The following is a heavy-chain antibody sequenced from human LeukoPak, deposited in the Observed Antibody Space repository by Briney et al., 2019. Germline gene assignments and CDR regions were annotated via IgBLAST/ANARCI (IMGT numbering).Heavy chain of an antibody. CDR1: GFTFSSYS. CDR2: ISSSSSTI. V-gene: IGHV3-48*04. Sequence: GGSLRLSCAASGFTFSSYSMNWVRQAPGKGLEWVSYISSSSSTIYYADSVKGRFTISRDNTKKSLYLQMNSLRVEDTAVYYCARDKGTTMTSYAFDMWGRGTMVTVSS. J-gene: IGHJ3*02. CDR3: ARDKGTTMTSYAFDM. D-gene: IGHD4-11*01.